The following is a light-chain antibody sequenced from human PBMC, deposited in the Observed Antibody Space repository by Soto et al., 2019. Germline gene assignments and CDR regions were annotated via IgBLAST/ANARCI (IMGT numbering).Light chain of an antibody. CDR1: QYIGSA. CDR2: DAS. Sequence: EVVLTQSPATLSVSPGDRATLSCRASQYIGSAVAWYHQRSGQAPRLLIFDASIRVPTTPARFSGSVSGTEFPITISSLESEDFAVYFCQQYGDRPRTFGQGTKVEIK. V-gene: IGKV3-15*01. CDR3: QQYGDRPRT. J-gene: IGKJ1*01.